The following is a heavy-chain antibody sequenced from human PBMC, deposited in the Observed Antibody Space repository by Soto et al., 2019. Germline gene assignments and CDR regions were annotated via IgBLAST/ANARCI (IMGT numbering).Heavy chain of an antibody. CDR2: IGSSGSTI. Sequence: GGSLRLSCAASGFTFSSFEMNWVRQAPGKGLEWVSKIGSSGSTICYADSVKGRFTISRDNAKNSLYLQMNSLRGEDTAVYYCARATYSSSYYFDSWGQGTLVTVSS. D-gene: IGHD6-6*01. CDR3: ARATYSSSYYFDS. CDR1: GFTFSSFE. V-gene: IGHV3-48*03. J-gene: IGHJ4*02.